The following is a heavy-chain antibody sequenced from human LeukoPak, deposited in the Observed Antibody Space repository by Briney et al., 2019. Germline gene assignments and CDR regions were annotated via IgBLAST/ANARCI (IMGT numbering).Heavy chain of an antibody. V-gene: IGHV1-46*01. CDR3: ARDDTVRGEGWFDP. Sequence: ASVKVSCKASGYTFTSYYMHWVRQAPGQGLEWMGIINPSGGSTSYAQKFQGRVTMTTDTSTSTAYMELRSLRSDDTAVYYCARDDTVRGEGWFDPWGQGTLVTVSS. J-gene: IGHJ5*02. CDR1: GYTFTSYY. CDR2: INPSGGST. D-gene: IGHD3-10*01.